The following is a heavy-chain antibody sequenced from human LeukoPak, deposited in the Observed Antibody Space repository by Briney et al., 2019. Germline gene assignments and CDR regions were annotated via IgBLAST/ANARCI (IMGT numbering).Heavy chain of an antibody. D-gene: IGHD1-14*01. V-gene: IGHV1-3*01. J-gene: IGHJ4*02. CDR1: GYTFTSYG. CDR2: INAENGDT. CDR3: ARNQYNVIDS. Sequence: ASVKVSCKASGYTFTSYGISWVRQAPGQRPEWMGRINAENGDTEYSQKFQGRVTITRDTFASTCYVELSSLRSEDTAVYYCARNQYNVIDSWGQGTLVTVSS.